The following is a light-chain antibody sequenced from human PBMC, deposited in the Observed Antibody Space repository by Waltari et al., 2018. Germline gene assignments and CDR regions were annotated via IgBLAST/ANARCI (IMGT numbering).Light chain of an antibody. J-gene: IGKJ1*01. V-gene: IGKV3-20*01. Sequence: EMGVTQSPGTLTVSPGERATLSCRASQSVGRYLAWDEQKPGQAHRFLIYGASSRATGIPDRFSGSGSGTDFSLTISRLEPEDFAVYYCQNHERLPAVFGQGTKVEIK. CDR2: GAS. CDR1: QSVGRY. CDR3: QNHERLPAV.